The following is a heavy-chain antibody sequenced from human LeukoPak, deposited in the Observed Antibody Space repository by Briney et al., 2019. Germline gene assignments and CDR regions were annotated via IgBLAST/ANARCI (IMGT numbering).Heavy chain of an antibody. D-gene: IGHD3-10*02. J-gene: IGHJ5*02. V-gene: IGHV3-53*01. CDR1: GFTFSSYG. Sequence: GRSLRLSCAASGFTFSSYGMHWVRQAPGKGLEWVSVIYRGGSTYYADSVKGRFTISRDNSKNTLDLQMNSLRVEDTAVYYCVRGVFERSWFDPWGQGTLVTVSS. CDR3: VRGVFERSWFDP. CDR2: IYRGGST.